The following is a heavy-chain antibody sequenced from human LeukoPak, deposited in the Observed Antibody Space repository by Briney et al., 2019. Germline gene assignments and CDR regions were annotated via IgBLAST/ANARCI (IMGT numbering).Heavy chain of an antibody. CDR2: INPNSGGT. CDR3: AATGCGGTYDAFDI. Sequence: ASVKVSCKASRYTLTGYYFHWVRQAPGQGLEWMGWINPNSGGTNYAQKFQGRVTMTRDTSISTIYMELGRLRFDDTAVFYCAATGCGGTYDAFDIWGQGTMVTVSS. J-gene: IGHJ3*02. V-gene: IGHV1-2*02. D-gene: IGHD2-2*01. CDR1: RYTLTGYY.